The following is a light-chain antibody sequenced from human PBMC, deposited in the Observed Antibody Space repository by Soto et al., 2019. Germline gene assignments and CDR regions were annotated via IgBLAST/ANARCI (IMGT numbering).Light chain of an antibody. Sequence: DIQMTQSPSTLSGSVGDRVTITCRASQTISSWLAWYQQKPGKAPKLLIYKASTLKSGVPSRFSGSGSGTEFPLTISILQPGDFATYYCQHYNSYSEAFGQGTKVELK. CDR1: QTISSW. J-gene: IGKJ1*01. V-gene: IGKV1-5*03. CDR3: QHYNSYSEA. CDR2: KAS.